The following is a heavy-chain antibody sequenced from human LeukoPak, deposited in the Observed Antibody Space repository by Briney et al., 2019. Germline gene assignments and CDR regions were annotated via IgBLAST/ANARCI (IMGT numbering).Heavy chain of an antibody. V-gene: IGHV4-4*02. D-gene: IGHD6-19*01. J-gene: IGHJ3*02. CDR3: ARPRSQWLGNDAFDI. CDR2: IYNSGST. Sequence: PSGTLSLTCAVSGGSISSNNWWSWVRQTPGKGLEWIGEIYNSGSTNYNPSLKSRVTISVDTSKNQFSLNLSSVTAADAAVYYCARPRSQWLGNDAFDIWGQGTLVTVSS. CDR1: GGSISSNNW.